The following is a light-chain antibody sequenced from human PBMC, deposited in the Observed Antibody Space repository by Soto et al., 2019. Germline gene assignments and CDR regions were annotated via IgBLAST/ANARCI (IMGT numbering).Light chain of an antibody. CDR3: DSCDSNPPVV. J-gene: IGLJ2*01. Sequence: QSVLTQSSSASASLGSSVNLTCTLSSRHSSYIIAWHQQQQGQAPGYLLKLEGSGSYNKGSGVPDRFSGSSSGADRYLTISGLQSEDEADYYCDSCDSNPPVVFGGGTQLTVL. V-gene: IGLV4-60*03. CDR2: LEGSGSY. CDR1: SRHSSYI.